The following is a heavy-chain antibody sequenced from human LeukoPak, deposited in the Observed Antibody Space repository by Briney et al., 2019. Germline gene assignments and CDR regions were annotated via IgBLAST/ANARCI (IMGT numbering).Heavy chain of an antibody. CDR3: ARDDASSSSFDY. CDR2: IYYSGST. CDR1: GGSVSSGSYY. J-gene: IGHJ4*02. D-gene: IGHD6-6*01. V-gene: IGHV4-61*01. Sequence: PSETLSLTCTVSGGSVSSGSYYWSWIRQPPGTGLEWIGYIYYSGSTNYNPSLKSRVTISVDTPKSQFSLKLSSVTAADTAVYYCARDDASSSSFDYWGQGTLVTVSS.